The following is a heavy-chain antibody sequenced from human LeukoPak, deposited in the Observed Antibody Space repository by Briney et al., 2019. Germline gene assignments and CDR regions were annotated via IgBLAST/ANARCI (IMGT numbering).Heavy chain of an antibody. V-gene: IGHV3-33*01. CDR1: GFTFSSYG. Sequence: GGSLRLSCAASGFTFSSYGMHWVRQAPGKGLEGVAVIWYDGSNKYYADSVKGRFTISRDNSKNTLYLQMNSLRAEDTAVYYCARDRVAAKNWFDPWGQGTLVTVSS. CDR3: ARDRVAAKNWFDP. J-gene: IGHJ5*02. D-gene: IGHD6-13*01. CDR2: IWYDGSNK.